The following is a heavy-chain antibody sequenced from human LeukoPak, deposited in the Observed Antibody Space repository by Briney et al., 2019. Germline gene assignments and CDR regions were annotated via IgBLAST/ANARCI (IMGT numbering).Heavy chain of an antibody. CDR3: AKPRGGSSWYEAFAY. CDR1: GFTFSSYA. D-gene: IGHD6-13*01. V-gene: IGHV3-30-3*02. CDR2: ISYDGSNK. J-gene: IGHJ4*02. Sequence: GGSLRLSCAASGFTFSSYAMHWVRQAPGKGLEWVAVISYDGSNKYYADSVKGRFTISRDNSKNTLYLQMNSLRAEDAAVYYCAKPRGGSSWYEAFAYWGQGTLVTVSS.